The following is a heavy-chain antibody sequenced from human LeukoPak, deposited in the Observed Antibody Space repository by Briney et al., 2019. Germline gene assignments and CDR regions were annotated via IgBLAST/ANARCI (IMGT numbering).Heavy chain of an antibody. Sequence: PGGSLRLSCAASGFTFSTYTMNWVSQAPGKGLEWVSYISDSGSTIYYADSVKGRFTIPRDNAKNSLYLQINSLRAEDTAVYYCARSFDCWGQGTLVTVSS. V-gene: IGHV3-48*01. J-gene: IGHJ4*02. CDR2: ISDSGSTI. CDR1: GFTFSTYT. CDR3: ARSFDC.